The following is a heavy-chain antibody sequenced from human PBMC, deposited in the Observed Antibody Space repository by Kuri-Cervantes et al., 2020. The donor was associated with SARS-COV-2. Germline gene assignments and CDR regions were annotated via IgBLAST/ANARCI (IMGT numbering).Heavy chain of an antibody. CDR1: GYTFTACY. CDR2: IHPNDGAT. CDR3: ARSYFYDSSGYVMDY. J-gene: IGHJ4*02. Sequence: ASVKVSCKTSGYTFTACYVHWVRQAPGQGLEWMGRIHPNDGATNSAQKFQGRVTMTRDTSISTAYMELSRLRSDDTAVYYCARSYFYDSSGYVMDYWGQGTLVTVSS. V-gene: IGHV1-2*06. D-gene: IGHD3-22*01.